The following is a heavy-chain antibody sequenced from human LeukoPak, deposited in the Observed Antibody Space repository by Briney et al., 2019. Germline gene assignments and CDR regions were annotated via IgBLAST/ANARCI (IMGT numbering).Heavy chain of an antibody. CDR1: GFTFRDYA. V-gene: IGHV3-64*02. CDR2: ISTDGSRI. CDR3: TRGVAISTSGWYDTFDY. Sequence: PGRSLRLSCAASGFTFRDYAMYWVRQAPGKGLEYVSVISTDGSRIYYADSVKGRFTISRDNSKNTLYLQMGSLRAEDMAVYYCTRGVAISTSGWYDTFDYWGQGALVTVSS. D-gene: IGHD6-19*01. J-gene: IGHJ4*02.